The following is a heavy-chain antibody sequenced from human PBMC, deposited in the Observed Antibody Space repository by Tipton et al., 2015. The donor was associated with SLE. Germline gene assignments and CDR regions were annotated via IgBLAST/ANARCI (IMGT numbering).Heavy chain of an antibody. CDR1: GGSISSSSYY. CDR3: ARNLYPITL. J-gene: IGHJ4*02. V-gene: IGHV4-39*07. D-gene: IGHD1-14*01. CDR2: IYYSGST. Sequence: TLSLTCTASGGSISSSSYYWGWIRQPPGKGLEWIGSIYYSGSTYYNPSLKSRVTISVDTSKNQFSLKLSSVTAADTAVYYCARNLYPITLWGQGTLVTVSS.